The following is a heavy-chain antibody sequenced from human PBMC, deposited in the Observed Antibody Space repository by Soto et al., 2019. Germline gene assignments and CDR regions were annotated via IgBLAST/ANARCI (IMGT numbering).Heavy chain of an antibody. D-gene: IGHD3-22*01. V-gene: IGHV3-48*04. CDR1: GFTFSNYG. CDR3: ARKSYSGDSGFYDY. Sequence: GGSLRLSCVGSGFTFSNYGMNWVRQGPGKGLEWLSSIDTRGNSRYHADSVKGRFAVSRDNAKNSLYLQMDSLRADDTAVYYCARKSYSGDSGFYDYWGQGALVTVSS. J-gene: IGHJ4*02. CDR2: IDTRGNSR.